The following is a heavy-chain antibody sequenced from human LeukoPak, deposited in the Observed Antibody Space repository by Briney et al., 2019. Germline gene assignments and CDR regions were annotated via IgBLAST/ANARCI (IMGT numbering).Heavy chain of an antibody. Sequence: GGSLRLSCAASGFTFSNAWMNWVRQAPGKGLEWVGRIKSKTDGGTTGYAAPVKGRFTISRDDSKNTLYLQMNSLKTEDTAVYYCTTDRFQFSVATIINYYYYGMDVWGQGTTVTVSS. CDR2: IKSKTDGGTT. D-gene: IGHD5-12*01. J-gene: IGHJ6*02. V-gene: IGHV3-15*07. CDR3: TTDRFQFSVATIINYYYYGMDV. CDR1: GFTFSNAW.